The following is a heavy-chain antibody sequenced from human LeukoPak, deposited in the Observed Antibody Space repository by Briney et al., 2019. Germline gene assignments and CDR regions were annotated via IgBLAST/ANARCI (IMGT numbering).Heavy chain of an antibody. V-gene: IGHV1-69*04. D-gene: IGHD5-18*01. J-gene: IGHJ4*02. CDR1: GGTFSSYA. CDR3: ARAPDDTAMATTLEY. CDR2: IIPILGIA. Sequence: GASVKVSCKASGGTFSSYAISWVRQAPGQGLEWMGRIIPILGIANYAQKFQGRVTITADKSTSTAYMELSSLRSEDTAVYYCARAPDDTAMATTLEYWGQGTLVTVSS.